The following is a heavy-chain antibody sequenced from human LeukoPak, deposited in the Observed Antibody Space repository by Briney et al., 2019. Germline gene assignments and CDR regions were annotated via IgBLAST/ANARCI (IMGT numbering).Heavy chain of an antibody. V-gene: IGHV3-21*01. J-gene: IGHJ3*02. Sequence: PGRSLRLSCAASGFTFSSYSMNWVRQAPGKGLEWVSSISSSSSYIYYADSVKGRFTISRDNAKNSLYLQMNSLRAEDTAVYYCARDTMSRVPAAHDAFDIWGQGTMVTVSS. D-gene: IGHD2-2*01. CDR2: ISSSSSYI. CDR3: ARDTMSRVPAAHDAFDI. CDR1: GFTFSSYS.